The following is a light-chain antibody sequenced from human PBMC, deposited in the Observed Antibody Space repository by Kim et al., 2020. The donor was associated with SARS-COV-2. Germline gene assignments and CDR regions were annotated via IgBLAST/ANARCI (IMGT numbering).Light chain of an antibody. J-gene: IGKJ4*01. CDR2: DAS. CDR1: QSVSSY. Sequence: PWERATLSGRASQSVSSYLAWYQQKPGQAPRLLIYDASNRATGIPARFSGSGSGTDFTLTISSLEPEDFAVYYCQQRSNWPPLLTFGGGTKVDIK. CDR3: QQRSNWPPLLT. V-gene: IGKV3-11*01.